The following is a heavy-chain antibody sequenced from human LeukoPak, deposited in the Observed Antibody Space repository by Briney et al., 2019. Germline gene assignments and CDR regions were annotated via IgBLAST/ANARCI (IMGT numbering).Heavy chain of an antibody. CDR3: AKDRARAYLTYYFDY. V-gene: IGHV1-18*01. CDR2: ISAYNGNT. Sequence: ASVKVSCKASGYTFTSYGITWVRQAPGQGLEWMGWISAYNGNTHYAQKLQGRVTMTTDTSTSTAYMDLRSLRSDDTAVYYCAKDRARAYLTYYFDYWGQGTLVTVSS. D-gene: IGHD1-14*01. J-gene: IGHJ4*02. CDR1: GYTFTSYG.